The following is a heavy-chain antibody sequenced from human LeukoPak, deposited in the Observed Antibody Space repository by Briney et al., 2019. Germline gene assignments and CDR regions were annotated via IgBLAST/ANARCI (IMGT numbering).Heavy chain of an antibody. D-gene: IGHD1-26*01. CDR3: AKSSNEWELNSFDY. CDR2: ISGSGGST. CDR1: GFTFSSYA. V-gene: IGHV3-23*01. Sequence: HPGGSLRLSCAASGFTFSSYAMSWVRQAPGKGLEWVSAISGSGGSTYYADSVKGRFTISRDNSKNTLYLQMNSLKAEDTALYYCAKSSNEWELNSFDYWGQGTLVPVSS. J-gene: IGHJ4*02.